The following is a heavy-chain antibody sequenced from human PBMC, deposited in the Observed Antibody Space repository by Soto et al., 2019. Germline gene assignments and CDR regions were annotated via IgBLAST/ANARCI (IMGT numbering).Heavy chain of an antibody. V-gene: IGHV3-30-3*01. D-gene: IGHD3-3*01. CDR1: GLTFSSYA. CDR3: AREAPYYDFWSGAPFDP. CDR2: ISYDGSDK. Sequence: GGSLRLSCAASGLTFSSYAMHWVRQAPGKGLEWVAVISYDGSDKYYADSVKGRFTISRDNSKNTLYLQMNSLRAEDTAVYYCAREAPYYDFWSGAPFDPWGQGTLVTVSS. J-gene: IGHJ5*02.